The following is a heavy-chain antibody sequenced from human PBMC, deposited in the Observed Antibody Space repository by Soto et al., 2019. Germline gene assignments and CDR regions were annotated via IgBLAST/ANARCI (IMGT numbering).Heavy chain of an antibody. CDR2: ISSNGGST. D-gene: IGHD3-3*01. CDR1: GFTFSSYA. CDR3: ARDANPYYDFWSGSQLNWFGP. V-gene: IGHV3-64*01. J-gene: IGHJ5*02. Sequence: GGSLRLSCAASGFTFSSYAMHWVRQAPGKGLEYVSAISSNGGSTYYANSVKGRFTISRDNSKNTLYLQMGSLRAEDMAVYYCARDANPYYDFWSGSQLNWFGPWGQGTLVTVSS.